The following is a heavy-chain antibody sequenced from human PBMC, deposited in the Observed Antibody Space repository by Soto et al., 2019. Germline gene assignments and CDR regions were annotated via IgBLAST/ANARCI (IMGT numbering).Heavy chain of an antibody. J-gene: IGHJ5*01. CDR3: ARDCPISSSTSCPPDS. CDR1: GFTFSSYS. V-gene: IGHV3-48*02. Sequence: EVQLVESGGGLVQPGGSLRLSCAASGFTFSSYSMNWVRQAPGKGLEWVSYISSRSNTIYYADSVKGRFPISRDNAKNSLYLQMNSLRDEDTAVYYCARDCPISSSTSCPPDSWGQGTLVTVSS. CDR2: ISSRSNTI. D-gene: IGHD2-2*01.